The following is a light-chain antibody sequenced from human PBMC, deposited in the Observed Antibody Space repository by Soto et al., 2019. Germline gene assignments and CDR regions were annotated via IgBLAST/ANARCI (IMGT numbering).Light chain of an antibody. Sequence: DIQLTQSPSFLSASVGDRVTITCRASQGISSYLVWYQQKPGKAPKPLIYAVSTLQSGAPSRFSGSGSGTEFALTISSLQPEDSATYYCQQLKSYPLTFGGGTKVDIK. V-gene: IGKV1-9*01. CDR2: AVS. J-gene: IGKJ4*01. CDR1: QGISSY. CDR3: QQLKSYPLT.